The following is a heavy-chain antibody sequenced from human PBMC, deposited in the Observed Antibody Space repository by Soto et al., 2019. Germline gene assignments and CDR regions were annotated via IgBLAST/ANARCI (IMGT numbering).Heavy chain of an antibody. V-gene: IGHV1-8*01. J-gene: IGHJ4*02. Sequence: SVKVSCEASGYTFTSYDIYWVRQATVQGLEWMGWMNPNTGNSGYAQKFQGRVTMTSDTSISTAHMELSSLRSEDTAVYYCARRAETNGWNGFGADKYYFDFWGQGTLVTVSS. CDR2: MNPNTGNS. D-gene: IGHD1-1*01. CDR1: GYTFTSYD. CDR3: ARRAETNGWNGFGADKYYFDF.